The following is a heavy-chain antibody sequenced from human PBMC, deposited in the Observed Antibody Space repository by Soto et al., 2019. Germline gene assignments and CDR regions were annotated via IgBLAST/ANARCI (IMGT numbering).Heavy chain of an antibody. CDR1: GYTFTNYG. Sequence: ASVKVSCKASGYTFTNYGVSWVLQAPGQGLEWMGWIGGYKGNTNYAQKLQGRVTLTTDTSTSTAYMELRSLRSDDTAVYYCAPHTLDTGMPSGYWGQGTLVIVSS. CDR3: APHTLDTGMPSGY. J-gene: IGHJ4*02. CDR2: IGGYKGNT. V-gene: IGHV1-18*01. D-gene: IGHD5-18*01.